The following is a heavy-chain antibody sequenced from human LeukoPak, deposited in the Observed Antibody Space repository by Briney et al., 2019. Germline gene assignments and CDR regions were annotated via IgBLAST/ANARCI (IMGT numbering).Heavy chain of an antibody. V-gene: IGHV4-59*08. CDR1: GGSISSYY. D-gene: IGHD5-18*01. J-gene: IGHJ3*02. CDR2: IYYSGST. CDR3: ARLTRGYSYRVRAFDI. Sequence: SETLSLTCTVSGGSISSYYWSWIRQPPGKGLEWIGYIYYSGSTNYNPSLKSRVTISVDTSKNQFSLKLSSVTAADTAVYYCARLTRGYSYRVRAFDIWGQGTMVTVSS.